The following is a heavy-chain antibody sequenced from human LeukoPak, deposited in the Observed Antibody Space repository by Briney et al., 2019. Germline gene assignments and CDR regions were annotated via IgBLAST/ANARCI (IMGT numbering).Heavy chain of an antibody. Sequence: SETLSFTCTVSGGSISSYYWSWIRQPAGKGLEWIGRIYTSGSTNYNPSLKSRVTMSVDTSKNQFSLKLSSVTAADTAVYYCARDDTGGWYYYYMDVWGKGTTVTVSS. CDR2: IYTSGST. J-gene: IGHJ6*03. CDR1: GGSISSYY. V-gene: IGHV4-4*07. CDR3: ARDDTGGWYYYYMDV. D-gene: IGHD3-16*01.